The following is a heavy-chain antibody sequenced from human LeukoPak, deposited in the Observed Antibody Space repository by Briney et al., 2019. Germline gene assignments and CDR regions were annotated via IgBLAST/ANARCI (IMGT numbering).Heavy chain of an antibody. V-gene: IGHV4-59*11. Sequence: SETLSLTCTVSGGSITSHFWSWIRQPPGKGLQWIGYIYYRGSTNFNPSLKSRVTMSVDTSKNQFSLKMTSVTAADTAVYYCAREMPTNCIDPWGQGTLVTVSS. J-gene: IGHJ5*02. CDR3: AREMPTNCIDP. CDR1: GGSITSHF. D-gene: IGHD5-24*01. CDR2: IYYRGST.